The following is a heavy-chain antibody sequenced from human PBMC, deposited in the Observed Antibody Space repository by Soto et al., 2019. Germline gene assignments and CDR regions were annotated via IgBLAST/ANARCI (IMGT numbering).Heavy chain of an antibody. D-gene: IGHD5-12*01. CDR2: IYYSGST. V-gene: IGHV4-59*01. Sequence: PSETLSLTCTVSGGSISRYYCSWVRQPPGKGLEWIGYIYYSGSTNYNPSLKSRVTISVDTSKNQFSLKLSSVTAADTAVYYCAGDRKRWLQSNWGQGTMVTVSS. CDR3: AGDRKRWLQSN. CDR1: GGSISRYY. J-gene: IGHJ4*02.